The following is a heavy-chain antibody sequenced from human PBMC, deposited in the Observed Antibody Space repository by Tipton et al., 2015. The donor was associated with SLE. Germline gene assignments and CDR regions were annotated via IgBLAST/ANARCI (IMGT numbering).Heavy chain of an antibody. D-gene: IGHD2-2*01. CDR3: AREVVPANFDY. CDR2: ISGSGGSA. V-gene: IGHV3-23*01. J-gene: IGHJ4*02. CDR1: GFTFSSSA. Sequence: SLRLSCSAPGFTFSSSAMNWVRQAPGKGLEWVSAISGSGGSAYYADSVKGRFTISRDNSKSTLYLQMNSLRAEDTAVYFCAREVVPANFDYWGQGTLLTVSS.